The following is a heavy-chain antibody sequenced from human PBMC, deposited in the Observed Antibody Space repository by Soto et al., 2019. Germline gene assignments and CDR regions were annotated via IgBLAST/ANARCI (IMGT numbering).Heavy chain of an antibody. D-gene: IGHD6-19*01. CDR2: INPNSGDT. CDR3: ATSRISIAVAGETEYYFDY. CDR1: GYIFTGYY. V-gene: IGHV1-2*04. J-gene: IGHJ4*02. Sequence: QVQLLQSGAELKKPGASVKVSCKASGYIFTGYYMHWVRQAPGQGLEWMGWINPNSGDTNYTQKFQGWVTMTRETSISTAYMELSRLRSDDTAVYYCATSRISIAVAGETEYYFDYWGQGTLVTVSS.